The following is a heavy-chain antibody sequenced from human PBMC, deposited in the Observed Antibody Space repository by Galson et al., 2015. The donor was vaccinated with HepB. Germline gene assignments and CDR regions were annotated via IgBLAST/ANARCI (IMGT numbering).Heavy chain of an antibody. V-gene: IGHV4-30-4*01. CDR1: GGSISSGDDY. CDR2: IYHSGNT. CDR3: ARGGDCTSVTCYRSRPGFYYIDV. D-gene: IGHD2-2*02. J-gene: IGHJ6*03. Sequence: TLSLTCTVSGGSISSGDDYWSWLRQPPGTGLAWIGFIYHSGNTYYNPSLKSRVAISVDTSKTQFSLTLSSVTAADTAVYYCARGGDCTSVTCYRSRPGFYYIDVWGKGTTVTVSS.